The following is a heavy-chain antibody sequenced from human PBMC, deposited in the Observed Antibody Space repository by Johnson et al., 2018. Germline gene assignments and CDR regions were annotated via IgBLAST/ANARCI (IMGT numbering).Heavy chain of an antibody. CDR1: GFTFSNAW. CDR3: AKDPPRGMDV. CDR2: IKSKTDGGTT. Sequence: EVQLVESGGGLVKPGGSLRLSCAASGFTFSNAWMNWVRQAPGKGLEWVGRIKSKTDGGTTDYAAPVKGRFTISRDDSKNPLYPQMNSLRAEDTAVYYCAKDPPRGMDVWGKGTTVTVSS. J-gene: IGHJ6*04. V-gene: IGHV3-15*07.